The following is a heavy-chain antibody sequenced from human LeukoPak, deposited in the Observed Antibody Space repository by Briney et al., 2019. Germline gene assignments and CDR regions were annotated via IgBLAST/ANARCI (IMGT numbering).Heavy chain of an antibody. CDR2: IYHSGST. V-gene: IGHV4-38-2*02. D-gene: IGHD3-10*01. Sequence: PSETLSLTCTVSGYSISSGYYRGWIRQPPGKGLEWIGSIYHSGSTYYNPSLKSRVTISVDTSKNQFSLKLSSVTAADTAVYYCASAPPSGFTRFDYWGQGTLVTVSS. CDR1: GYSISSGYY. CDR3: ASAPPSGFTRFDY. J-gene: IGHJ4*02.